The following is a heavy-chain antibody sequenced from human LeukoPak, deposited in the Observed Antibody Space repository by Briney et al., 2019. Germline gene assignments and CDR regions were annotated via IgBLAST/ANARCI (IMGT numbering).Heavy chain of an antibody. CDR2: INPNSGGT. Sequence: ASVKVSCKASGYTFTGYYMHWVRPAPGQGLEWMGWINPNSGGTNYEQKFQGRVTMTRDTSISTAYMELSRLRSDDTAVYYCASAVGDYFSGNYWGQGTLVTVSS. CDR1: GYTFTGYY. J-gene: IGHJ4*02. V-gene: IGHV1-2*02. D-gene: IGHD4-17*01. CDR3: ASAVGDYFSGNY.